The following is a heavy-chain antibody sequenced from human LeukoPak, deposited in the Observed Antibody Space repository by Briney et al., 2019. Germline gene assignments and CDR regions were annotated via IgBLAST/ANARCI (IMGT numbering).Heavy chain of an antibody. D-gene: IGHD6-19*01. V-gene: IGHV4-39*01. CDR3: ARQRGSGWYHPHLF. CDR2: MYYSGTT. J-gene: IGHJ4*02. Sequence: SETLSLTCSASGGYINTRSYFWGWIRQSPGKGLEWIASMYYSGTTYYNPSLKSRITISVDTLKSQLSLKLSSVTAADTAVYYCARQRGSGWYHPHLFWGQGILVTVSS. CDR1: GGYINTRSYF.